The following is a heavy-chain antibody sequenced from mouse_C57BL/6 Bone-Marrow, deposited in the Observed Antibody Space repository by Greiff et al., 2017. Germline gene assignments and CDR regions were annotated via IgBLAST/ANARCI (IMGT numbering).Heavy chain of an antibody. Sequence: QVQLQQPGAELVKPGASVKLSCKASGYTFTSYWMQWVKQRPGQGLEWIGEIDPSGSYTNYNQKFKGKATLTVDTSSSTAYMQLSSLTSEDSAVYYCAREDYYAMDYWGQGTSVTVSS. CDR2: IDPSGSYT. CDR1: GYTFTSYW. J-gene: IGHJ4*01. V-gene: IGHV1-50*01. CDR3: AREDYYAMDY.